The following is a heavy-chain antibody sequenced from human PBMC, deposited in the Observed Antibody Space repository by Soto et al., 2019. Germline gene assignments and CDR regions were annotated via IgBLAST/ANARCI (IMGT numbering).Heavy chain of an antibody. CDR3: ATGRQMGY. CDR1: GFTFSNYA. CDR2: MSGSGDSI. V-gene: IGHV3-23*01. D-gene: IGHD7-27*01. Sequence: DVQVLESGGDLVQPGESLRLSCAASGFTFSNYAMTWVRQAPGKGLEWVSTMSGSGDSIYYADSVKGRFTISRDNSKNTLYLTMNSLRADDWAVYYCATGRQMGYWGQGTLVIVSS. J-gene: IGHJ4*02.